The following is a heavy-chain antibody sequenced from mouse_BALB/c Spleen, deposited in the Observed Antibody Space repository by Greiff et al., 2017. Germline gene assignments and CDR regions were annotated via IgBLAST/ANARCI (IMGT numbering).Heavy chain of an antibody. D-gene: IGHD1-2*01. Sequence: EVQGVESGGGLVKPGGSLKLSCAASGFTFSSYAMSWVRQTPEKRLEWVASISSGGSTYYPDSVKGRFTISRDNARNILYLQMSSLRSEDTAMYYCARGGTTAPFDYWGQGTTLTVSS. CDR3: ARGGTTAPFDY. J-gene: IGHJ2*01. CDR1: GFTFSSYA. V-gene: IGHV5-6-5*01. CDR2: ISSGGST.